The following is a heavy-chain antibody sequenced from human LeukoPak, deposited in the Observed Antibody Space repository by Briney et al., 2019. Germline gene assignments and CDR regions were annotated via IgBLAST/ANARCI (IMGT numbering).Heavy chain of an antibody. CDR1: GDTFSSNV. Sequence: ASVKVSCKASGDTFSSNVISWVRQAPGQGLEWMGGIIPIFGTANYAQKFQGRVTITADESTSTAYMELSSLRSEDTAVYYCASFGYSSGWHDINFDYWGQGTLVTVSS. CDR2: IIPIFGTA. V-gene: IGHV1-69*01. J-gene: IGHJ4*02. D-gene: IGHD6-19*01. CDR3: ASFGYSSGWHDINFDY.